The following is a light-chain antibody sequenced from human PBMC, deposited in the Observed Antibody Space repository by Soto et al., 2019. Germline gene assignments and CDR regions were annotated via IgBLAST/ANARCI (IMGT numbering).Light chain of an antibody. V-gene: IGKV1-5*03. Sequence: DIQMTQSPSTLSGSVGDRVTITCRASQSVDSWLAWYQQKPGKAPNLLIYKASTLESAVPSRFSGSGSGTEFSLTISSLQSEDFAVYYCQQYNNWPPTFGPGTKVDIK. CDR3: QQYNNWPPT. CDR1: QSVDSW. J-gene: IGKJ3*01. CDR2: KAS.